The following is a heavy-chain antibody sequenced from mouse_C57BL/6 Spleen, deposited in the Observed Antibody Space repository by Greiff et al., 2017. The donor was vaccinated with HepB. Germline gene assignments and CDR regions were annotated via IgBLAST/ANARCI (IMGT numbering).Heavy chain of an antibody. D-gene: IGHD1-1*01. CDR1: GYSFTGYY. V-gene: IGHV1-42*01. J-gene: IGHJ2*01. Sequence: EVQLQQSGPELVKPGASVKISCKASGYSFTGYYMNWVKQSPEKSLEWIGEINPSTGGTTYNQKFKAKATLTVDKSSSTAYMQLKSLTSEDSAVYYCARFTLGYFDYWGQVTTLTVSS. CDR3: ARFTLGYFDY. CDR2: INPSTGGT.